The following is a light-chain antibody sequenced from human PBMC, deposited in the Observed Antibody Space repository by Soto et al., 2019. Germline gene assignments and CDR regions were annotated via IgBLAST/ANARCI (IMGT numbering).Light chain of an antibody. Sequence: DIQRTQSPSTLSGSVGDRVTITCRASQTISSWLAWYQQKPGKAPKLLIYKASTLKSGVPSRFSGGGSGTEFSLTISGLQPDDFAPYYCQHYNIFSEAFGEGTKVDIK. CDR2: KAS. V-gene: IGKV1-5*03. CDR1: QTISSW. CDR3: QHYNIFSEA. J-gene: IGKJ1*01.